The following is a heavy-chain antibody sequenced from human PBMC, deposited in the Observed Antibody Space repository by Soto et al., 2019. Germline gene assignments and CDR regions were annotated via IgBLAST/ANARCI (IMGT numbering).Heavy chain of an antibody. CDR1: GFTFSSYG. J-gene: IGHJ4*02. CDR2: IWYDGSNK. Sequence: GGSLRLSCAASGFTFSSYGMHWVRQAPGKGLEWVAVIWYDGSNKYYADSVKGRFTISRGNSKNTLYLQMNSLRAEDTAVYYCARDSYYDSSARPRFDYWGQGTLVTVSS. CDR3: ARDSYYDSSARPRFDY. V-gene: IGHV3-33*01. D-gene: IGHD3-22*01.